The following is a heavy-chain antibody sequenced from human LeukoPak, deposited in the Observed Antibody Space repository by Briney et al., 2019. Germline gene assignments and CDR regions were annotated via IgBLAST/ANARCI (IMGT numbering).Heavy chain of an antibody. CDR3: ARDPHSHFWSGYRGNWFDP. D-gene: IGHD3-3*02. J-gene: IGHJ5*02. CDR1: GFMFSEYS. Sequence: GGSLRLTCAASGFMFSEYSMNWVRQAPGKGLEWVSRINSDGSSTSYADSVKGRFTISRDNAKNTLYLQMNSLRAEDTAVYYCARDPHSHFWSGYRGNWFDPWGQGTLVTVSS. CDR2: INSDGSST. V-gene: IGHV3-74*01.